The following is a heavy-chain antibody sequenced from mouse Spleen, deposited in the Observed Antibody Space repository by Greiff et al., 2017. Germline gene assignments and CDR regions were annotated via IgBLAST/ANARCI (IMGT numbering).Heavy chain of an antibody. V-gene: IGHV5-9*04. Sequence: DVKLQESGGGLVKLGGSLKLSCAASGFTFSSYAMSWVRQTPEKRLEWVATISSGGGNTYYPDSVKGRFTISRDNAKNTLYLQMSSLKSEDTAMYYCARWEQLRRDAMDYWGQGTSVTVSS. CDR2: ISSGGGNT. J-gene: IGHJ4*01. D-gene: IGHD2-4*01. CDR3: ARWEQLRRDAMDY. CDR1: GFTFSSYA.